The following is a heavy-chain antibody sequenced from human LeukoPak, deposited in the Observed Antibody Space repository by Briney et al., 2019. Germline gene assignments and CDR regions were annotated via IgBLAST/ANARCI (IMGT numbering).Heavy chain of an antibody. V-gene: IGHV3-21*01. CDR2: ISSGSDYI. D-gene: IGHD6-13*01. CDR1: GFTFSSYE. CDR3: ARAEGIAADNWFDP. J-gene: IGHJ5*02. Sequence: GGSLRLSCAASGFTFSSYEMNWVRQAPGKGLEWVSSISSGSDYIYYADSVKGRFTISRDNAKNSLYLQMNSLRAEDTAVYYCARAEGIAADNWFDPWGQGTLVTVSS.